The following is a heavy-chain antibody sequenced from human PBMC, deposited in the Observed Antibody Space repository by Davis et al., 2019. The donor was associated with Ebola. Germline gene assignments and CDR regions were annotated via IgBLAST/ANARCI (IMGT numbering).Heavy chain of an antibody. CDR3: ARGGTTVTTFYYYGMDV. D-gene: IGHD4-17*01. J-gene: IGHJ6*02. CDR2: ISSSSSTI. V-gene: IGHV3-48*02. CDR1: GFTFSSYS. Sequence: PGGSLRLSCAASGFTFSSYSMNWVRQAPGKGLEWVSYISSSSSTIYYADSVKGRFTISRDNAKNSLYLQMNSLRDEDTAVYYCARGGTTVTTFYYYGMDVWGQGTTVTVSS.